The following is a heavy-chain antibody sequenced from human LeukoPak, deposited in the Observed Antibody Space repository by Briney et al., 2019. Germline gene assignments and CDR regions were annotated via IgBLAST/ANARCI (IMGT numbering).Heavy chain of an antibody. J-gene: IGHJ4*02. CDR2: IYYSGST. CDR1: GGSXXSYY. CDR3: AREGYDSSGYVFDY. V-gene: IGHV4-59*01. Sequence: VSGGSXXSYYWSWIRQPPGKELEWIGYIYYSGSTNYNPSLKSRVTISVDTSKNQFSLKLSSVTAADTAVYYCAREGYDSSGYVFDYWGQGTLVTVSS. D-gene: IGHD3-22*01.